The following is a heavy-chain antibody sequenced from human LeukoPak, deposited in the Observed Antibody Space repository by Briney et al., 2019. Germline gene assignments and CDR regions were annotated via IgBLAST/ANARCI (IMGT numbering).Heavy chain of an antibody. J-gene: IGHJ4*02. CDR2: IYSGGST. CDR1: GFTVSSNY. V-gene: IGHV3-53*01. Sequence: GGSPRLSCAASGFTVSSNYMSWVRQAPGKGLEWVSVIYSGGSTYYADSVKGRFTISRDNSKNTLYLQMNSLRAEDTAVYYCASSIVGATTLFGLFDYWGQGTLVTVSS. CDR3: ASSIVGATTLFGLFDY. D-gene: IGHD1-26*01.